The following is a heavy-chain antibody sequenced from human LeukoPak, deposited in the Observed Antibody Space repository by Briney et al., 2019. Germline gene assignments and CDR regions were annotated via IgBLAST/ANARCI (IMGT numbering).Heavy chain of an antibody. D-gene: IGHD4-11*01. V-gene: IGHV3-21*01. CDR1: GFTFSSYS. CDR2: ISSSSSYI. CDR3: ARYSNYQTYFFDY. J-gene: IGHJ4*02. Sequence: PGGSLRLSCAASGFTFSSYSMNWVRQAPGKGLEWVSSISSSSSYIYYADSVKGRFTISRDNAKNSLYLQMNNLRAEDTAVYYCARYSNYQTYFFDYWGQGTLVTVSS.